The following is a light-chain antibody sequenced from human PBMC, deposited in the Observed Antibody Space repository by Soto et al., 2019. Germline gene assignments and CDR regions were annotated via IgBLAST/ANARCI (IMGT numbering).Light chain of an antibody. CDR3: PQYGTAPYT. J-gene: IGKJ2*01. V-gene: IGKV3-20*01. CDR2: GAS. CDR1: QSLTSGY. Sequence: EIVLTQSAGTLSLSPGERATLSCRTSQSLTSGYLAWYQQKHGQALRLLIYGASNRATGIPDRFSGGGSGTDFTLTISRLEPEDCAVYYCPQYGTAPYTFGQGTKVEI.